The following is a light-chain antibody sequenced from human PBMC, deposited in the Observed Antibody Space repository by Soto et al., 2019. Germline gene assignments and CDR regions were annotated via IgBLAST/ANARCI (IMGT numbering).Light chain of an antibody. Sequence: EIVLTQSPATLSLSPGERATLSCRASQSVGSFLVWYQQKPGQAPRLLIYGASSRATGIPDRFSGSGSGTDFTLTISRLEPEDFAVYYCQQYGSSPGTFGQGTKVDIK. CDR2: GAS. J-gene: IGKJ1*01. CDR3: QQYGSSPGT. CDR1: QSVGSF. V-gene: IGKV3-20*01.